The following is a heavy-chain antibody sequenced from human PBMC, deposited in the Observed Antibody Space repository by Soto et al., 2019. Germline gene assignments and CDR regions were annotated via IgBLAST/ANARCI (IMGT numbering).Heavy chain of an antibody. CDR1: GGSISSGDYY. D-gene: IGHD2-2*01. Sequence: SETLSLTCTVSGGSISSGDYYWSWIRQPPGKGLEWIGYIYYSGSTYYNPSLKSRVTISVDTSKNQFSLKLSSVTAADTAVYYCARGLPAAIGWFDPWGQGTLVTVSS. CDR2: IYYSGST. CDR3: ARGLPAAIGWFDP. V-gene: IGHV4-30-4*01. J-gene: IGHJ5*02.